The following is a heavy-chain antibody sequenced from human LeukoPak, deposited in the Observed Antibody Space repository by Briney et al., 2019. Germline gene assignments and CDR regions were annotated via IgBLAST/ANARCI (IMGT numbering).Heavy chain of an antibody. V-gene: IGHV3-9*01. CDR1: GFTFDDYA. CDR2: ISWNSGSI. Sequence: GRSLRLSCAASGFTFDDYAMHWVRQAPGKGLEWVSGISWNSGSIGYADSVKGRFTISRDNAKNTLYLQMNSLRAEDTAVYYCARVWQGGYWGQGTLVTVSS. J-gene: IGHJ4*02. CDR3: ARVWQGGY. D-gene: IGHD2-21*01.